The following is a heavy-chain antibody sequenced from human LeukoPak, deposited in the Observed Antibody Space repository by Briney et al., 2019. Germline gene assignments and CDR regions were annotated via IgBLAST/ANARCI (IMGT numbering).Heavy chain of an antibody. CDR3: ARYGVPVAGSPIGAFDV. CDR1: GFTFSDYY. Sequence: LRLSCAASGFTFSDYYMNWIRQAPGKGLEWIGYIYYTGSTNYNPSLKSRVTISVDTSKNQFSLKLSSVTAADTAVYYCARYGVPVAGSPIGAFDVWGQGTMVSVSS. V-gene: IGHV4-59*01. D-gene: IGHD6-19*01. CDR2: IYYTGST. J-gene: IGHJ3*01.